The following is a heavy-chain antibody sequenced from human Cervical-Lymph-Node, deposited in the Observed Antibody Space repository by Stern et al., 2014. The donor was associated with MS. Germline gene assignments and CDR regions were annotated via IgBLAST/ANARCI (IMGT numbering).Heavy chain of an antibody. CDR2: ITGSGVTT. J-gene: IGHJ6*02. V-gene: IGHV3-23*04. Sequence: EVQLVESGGGLVQPGKSLRLSCEASGFPFSNYAMSWVRQAPGKGLEWVSAITGSGVTTYYADSMKGRFTISRDNSKNTLYLQMTSLRADDTAVYYCAKDQVDTAMVSYYGMDVWCQGTTVTVSS. CDR1: GFPFSNYA. CDR3: AKDQVDTAMVSYYGMDV. D-gene: IGHD5-18*01.